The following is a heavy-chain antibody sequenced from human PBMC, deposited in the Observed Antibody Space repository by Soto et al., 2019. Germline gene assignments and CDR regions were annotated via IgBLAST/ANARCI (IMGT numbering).Heavy chain of an antibody. CDR2: ISYDGSKK. CDR1: GFTFSSYG. D-gene: IGHD6-13*01. J-gene: IGHJ6*02. Sequence: ESGGGVVQPGRSLRLSCAASGFTFSSYGMHWVRQAPGKGLEWVAAISYDGSKKYYADSVKGRFTISRDNSKNTLYLQMNSLRGEDTAVYYCAKEGAGSRSLLGGLDVWGQGTTVTVSS. CDR3: AKEGAGSRSLLGGLDV. V-gene: IGHV3-30*18.